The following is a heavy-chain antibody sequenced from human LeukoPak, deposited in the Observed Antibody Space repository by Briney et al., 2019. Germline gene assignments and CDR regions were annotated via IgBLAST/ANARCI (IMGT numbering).Heavy chain of an antibody. D-gene: IGHD2-15*01. CDR2: ISGSGGST. CDR3: AKAYCSGGSCYFDY. CDR1: GFTFSSYA. J-gene: IGHJ4*02. V-gene: IGHV3-23*01. Sequence: PGGSLRLSCAASGFTFSSYAMSWVRQAPGKGLEWVSAISGSGGSTYYADSVKGRFTISRDNSKSTLYLQMNSLRAEDTAVYYCAKAYCSGGSCYFDYWGQGTLVTVSS.